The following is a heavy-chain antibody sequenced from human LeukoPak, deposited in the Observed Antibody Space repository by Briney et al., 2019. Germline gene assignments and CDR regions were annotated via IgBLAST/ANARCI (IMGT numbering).Heavy chain of an antibody. CDR1: GVSFSSYY. Sequence: SETLSLTCAVYGVSFSSYYWSWIRQPPGKGLEWIGEINYSGSTNYNPSLKSRVTISMDMSKNQFSLKLSSVTAADTAVYYCARAFGYSGHLDYWGQGILVTVSS. CDR2: INYSGST. J-gene: IGHJ4*02. D-gene: IGHD5-12*01. V-gene: IGHV4-34*01. CDR3: ARAFGYSGHLDY.